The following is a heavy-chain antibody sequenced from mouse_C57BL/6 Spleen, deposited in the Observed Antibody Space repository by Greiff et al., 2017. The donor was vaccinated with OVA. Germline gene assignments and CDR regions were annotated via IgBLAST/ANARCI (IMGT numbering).Heavy chain of an antibody. D-gene: IGHD1-1*01. Sequence: EVQRVESGEGLVKPGGSLKLSCAASGFTFSSYAMSWVRQTPEKRLEWVAYISSGGDYIYYADTVKGRFTISRDNARNTLYLQLSSLKSEDTAMYYCTRATSGYGSSLYAMDYWGQGTSVTVSS. CDR2: ISSGGDYI. CDR3: TRATSGYGSSLYAMDY. J-gene: IGHJ4*01. CDR1: GFTFSSYA. V-gene: IGHV5-9-1*02.